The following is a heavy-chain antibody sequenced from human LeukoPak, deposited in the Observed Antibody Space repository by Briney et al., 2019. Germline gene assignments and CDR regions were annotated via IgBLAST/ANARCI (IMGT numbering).Heavy chain of an antibody. J-gene: IGHJ6*02. CDR2: IIPIFGTA. CDR3: ARAYGDYSWSGGMDV. Sequence: ASVKVSCKASGYTFTSYGISWVRQAPGQGLEWMGGIIPIFGTANYARKFQGRVTITADESTSTAYMELSSLRSEDTAVYYCARAYGDYSWSGGMDVWGQGTTVTVS. CDR1: GYTFTSYG. V-gene: IGHV1-69*13. D-gene: IGHD4-17*01.